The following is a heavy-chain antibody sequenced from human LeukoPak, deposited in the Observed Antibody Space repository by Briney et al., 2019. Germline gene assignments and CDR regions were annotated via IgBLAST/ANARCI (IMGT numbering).Heavy chain of an antibody. CDR1: GFTFGYYG. D-gene: IGHD1-20*01. CDR3: ARAITGNWNDNGYFDY. J-gene: IGHJ4*02. V-gene: IGHV3-64*01. CDR2: INSNGGST. Sequence: PGGSLRLSCAASGFTFGYYGMHWVRQAPGKGLEYVSGINSNGGSTYYANSVKGRFTISRDNSRNTLYLQVGSLSAEDMAVYYCARAITGNWNDNGYFDYWGQGTLVTVST.